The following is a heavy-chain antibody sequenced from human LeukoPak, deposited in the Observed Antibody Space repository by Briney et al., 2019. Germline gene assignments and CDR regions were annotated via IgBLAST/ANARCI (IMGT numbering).Heavy chain of an antibody. V-gene: IGHV3-7*01. Sequence: GGSLRLSCGASGFTFSSYWMSWVRQAPGKGLEWVANIKQDGSEKYYVDSVKGRFTISRDNAKNSLHLQMNSLRAEDTAVYYCARDAGYTYGYVDYWGQGTLVTVSS. CDR1: GFTFSSYW. J-gene: IGHJ4*02. D-gene: IGHD5-18*01. CDR3: ARDAGYTYGYVDY. CDR2: IKQDGSEK.